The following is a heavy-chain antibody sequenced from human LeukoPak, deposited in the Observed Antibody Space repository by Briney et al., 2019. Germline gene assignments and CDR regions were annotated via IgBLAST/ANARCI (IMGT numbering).Heavy chain of an antibody. CDR3: ARGPEDIQIDY. V-gene: IGHV4-31*03. CDR2: IYYSGST. CDR1: GGSISSGGYY. J-gene: IGHJ4*02. Sequence: SETLSLTCTVSGGSISSGGYYWSWTRQHQGKGLEWIGYIYYSGSTYYNPSLKSRVTISVDTSKNQFSLKLSSVTAADTAVYYCARGPEDIQIDYWGQGTLVTVSS. D-gene: IGHD2-15*01.